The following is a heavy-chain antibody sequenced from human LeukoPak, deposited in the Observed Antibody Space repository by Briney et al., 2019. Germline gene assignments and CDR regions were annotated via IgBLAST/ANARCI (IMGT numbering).Heavy chain of an antibody. Sequence: PWGSLRRSFAATGLTFSDYYMSWILQAPGKGVWGVLYISSINRHTNDADSVKGRCTITRDDAKNSLYLQMNSLRAEDTAVYYCARERIAAAGTSTYYFYGMDVWGQGTTVTVSS. V-gene: IGHV3-11*05. CDR1: GLTFSDYY. D-gene: IGHD6-13*01. CDR2: ISSINRHT. J-gene: IGHJ6*02. CDR3: ARERIAAAGTSTYYFYGMDV.